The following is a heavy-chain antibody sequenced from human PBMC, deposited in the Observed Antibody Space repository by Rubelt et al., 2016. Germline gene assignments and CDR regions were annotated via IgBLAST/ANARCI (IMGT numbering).Heavy chain of an antibody. Sequence: QVQLVESGGGVVQPGGSLRLSCAASGFTFSSYGMHWVRQAPGKGLEWVAVIWYDASNKSYSDSVKGRFFISRENAKNSVCMERSSLIAEDSAVYYCARDSNWGFDYWGQGIQVTVSS. CDR1: GFTFSSYG. D-gene: IGHD7-27*01. V-gene: IGHV3-33*01. CDR3: ARDSNWGFDY. CDR2: IWYDASNK. J-gene: IGHJ4*02.